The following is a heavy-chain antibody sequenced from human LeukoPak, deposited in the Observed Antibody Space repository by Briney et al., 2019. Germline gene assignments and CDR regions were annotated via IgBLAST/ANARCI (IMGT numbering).Heavy chain of an antibody. CDR1: GGSISSGGYY. J-gene: IGHJ6*02. CDR2: NT. D-gene: IGHD2-21*02. Sequence: SETLSLTCTVSGGSISSGGYYWSWIRQHPGKGLEWIGYNTYYNPSLKSRVTISLDTSQNQFSLQLTSVTPEDTAVYYCARIRLVEVTRNKWVFLAMDVWGQGTSVTVSS. CDR3: ARIRLVEVTRNKWVFLAMDV. V-gene: IGHV4-31*03.